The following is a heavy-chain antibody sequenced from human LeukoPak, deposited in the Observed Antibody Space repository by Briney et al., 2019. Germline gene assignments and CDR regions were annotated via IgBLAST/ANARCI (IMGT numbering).Heavy chain of an antibody. V-gene: IGHV4-59*01. CDR3: ARGSKWIQLWLRGVYFFDY. D-gene: IGHD5-18*01. CDR2: IYYSGSA. CDR1: GGSISSYY. J-gene: IGHJ4*02. Sequence: SETLSLTCTVSGGSISSYYWSWIRQPPGKGLEWIGYIYYSGSANYNPSLKSRVTISVDTSKNQFSLKLSSVTAADTAVYYCARGSKWIQLWLRGVYFFDYWGQGTLVTVSS.